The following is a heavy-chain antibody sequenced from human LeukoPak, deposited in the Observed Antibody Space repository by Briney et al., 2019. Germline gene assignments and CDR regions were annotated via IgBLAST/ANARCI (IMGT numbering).Heavy chain of an antibody. CDR2: IIPIFGTA. Sequence: GASVKVSCKASGGTFSSYAISWVRQAPGQGLEWMGGIIPIFGTANYAQKFQGRVTITADESTSTAYMELSSLRSEDTAVYYCAREWCSGGSCYYNYWGQGTLVTVCS. CDR3: AREWCSGGSCYYNY. CDR1: GGTFSSYA. D-gene: IGHD2-15*01. V-gene: IGHV1-69*13. J-gene: IGHJ4*02.